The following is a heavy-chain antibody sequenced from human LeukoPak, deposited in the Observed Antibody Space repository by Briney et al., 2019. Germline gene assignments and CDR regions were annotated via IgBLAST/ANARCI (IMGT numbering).Heavy chain of an antibody. CDR1: GYTFTSHA. Sequence: ASVKVSCKASGYTFTSHAMNWVRQAPGQGLEWMGWINTNTGNPTYAQGFTGRFVFSLDTSVSTAYLQISSLKAEDTAVYYCARAAISNDYGDAGIDYWGQGALVTVSS. D-gene: IGHD4-17*01. CDR2: INTNTGNP. J-gene: IGHJ4*02. V-gene: IGHV7-4-1*02. CDR3: ARAAISNDYGDAGIDY.